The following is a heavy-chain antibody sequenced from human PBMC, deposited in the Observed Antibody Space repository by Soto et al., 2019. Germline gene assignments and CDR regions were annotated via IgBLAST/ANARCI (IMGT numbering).Heavy chain of an antibody. Sequence: PGGSLRLSCAASGFTFNTYWMHWVRQAPGKGLVWVYRINSNGTTTDYAASVKSRFTISRDNATDTLCLQMKSLSAADTAIFYWLRSWFRSFGHYCYNGVGVWGPGTMVEVSS. CDR1: GFTFNTYW. J-gene: IGHJ6*02. CDR3: LRSWFRSFGHYCYNGVGV. D-gene: IGHD1-26*01. CDR2: INSNGTTT. V-gene: IGHV3-74*01.